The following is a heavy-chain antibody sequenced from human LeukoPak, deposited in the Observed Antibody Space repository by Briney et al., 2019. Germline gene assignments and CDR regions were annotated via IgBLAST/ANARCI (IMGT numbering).Heavy chain of an antibody. D-gene: IGHD3-10*01. Sequence: PGGSLRLSCAASEFTFSNYAMSWVRQSPGKGLEWVSGISGSGGSTVYADSMKGRFTISRDNSKNTLYLQMNSLRAEDTAVYYCAKDLLCGSGSYSWGVFDYWGQGTLVTVSS. CDR2: ISGSGGST. CDR3: AKDLLCGSGSYSWGVFDY. J-gene: IGHJ4*02. CDR1: EFTFSNYA. V-gene: IGHV3-23*01.